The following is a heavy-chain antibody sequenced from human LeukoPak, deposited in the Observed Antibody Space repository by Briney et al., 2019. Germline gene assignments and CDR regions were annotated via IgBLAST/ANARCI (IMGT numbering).Heavy chain of an antibody. CDR3: ARKKVVPAAIGFDP. V-gene: IGHV4-34*01. J-gene: IGHJ5*02. CDR1: GESFSGYY. D-gene: IGHD2-2*02. Sequence: SETLSLTCAVYGESFSGYYWSWIRQPPGKGLEWIGEINHSGSTNYNPSLKSRVTISVDTSKNQFSLKLSSVTAADTAVYYCARKKVVPAAIGFDPWGQGTLVTVSS. CDR2: INHSGST.